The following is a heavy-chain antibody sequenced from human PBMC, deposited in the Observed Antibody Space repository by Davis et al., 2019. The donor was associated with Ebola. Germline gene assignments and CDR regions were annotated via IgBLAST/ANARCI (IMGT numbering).Heavy chain of an antibody. D-gene: IGHD5-12*01. Sequence: PGGSLRLPCAASGFTFSSYWMSWVRQAPGKGLEWVANIKQNGSEKYYVDSVKGRFTISRDNAKNSLYLQMNSLRAEDTAVYYCARDHGGYDQPLWYFDLWGRGTLVTVSS. J-gene: IGHJ2*01. V-gene: IGHV3-7*03. CDR2: IKQNGSEK. CDR3: ARDHGGYDQPLWYFDL. CDR1: GFTFSSYW.